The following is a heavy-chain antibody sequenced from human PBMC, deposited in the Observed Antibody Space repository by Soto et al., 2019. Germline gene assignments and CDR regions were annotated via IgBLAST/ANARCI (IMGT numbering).Heavy chain of an antibody. CDR3: AKGYYYDSSGYPFYFDY. D-gene: IGHD3-22*01. V-gene: IGHV3-23*01. CDR1: GFTFSSYA. CDR2: ISGSGGST. J-gene: IGHJ4*02. Sequence: GGSLRLSCAASGFTFSSYAMSWVRQAPGKGMEWVSAISGSGGSTYYADSVKGRFTISRDNSKNTLYLQMNSLRAEDTAVYFCAKGYYYDSSGYPFYFDYWGQGTLVTVSS.